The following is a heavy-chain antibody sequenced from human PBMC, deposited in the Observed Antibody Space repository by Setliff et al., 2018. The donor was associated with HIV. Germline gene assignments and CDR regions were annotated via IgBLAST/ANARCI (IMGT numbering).Heavy chain of an antibody. D-gene: IGHD2-21*02. J-gene: IGHJ4*02. CDR3: ARSYCGGDCYPDY. Sequence: SETLSLTCTVSGGSISSYYWSWIRQSPGKGLEWIGYIYYRGSTNYNPSPKSRVTISVDTSKNQFSLKLSSVTAADTAVYYCARSYCGGDCYPDYWGQGTLVTVSS. V-gene: IGHV4-59*01. CDR2: IYYRGST. CDR1: GGSISSYY.